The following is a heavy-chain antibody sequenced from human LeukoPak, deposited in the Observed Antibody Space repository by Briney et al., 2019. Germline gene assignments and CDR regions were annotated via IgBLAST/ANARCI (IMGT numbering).Heavy chain of an antibody. Sequence: PGGSLRLSCAASGFSFSTYAMSWVRQAPGKGLEWVSGVNGNGGSTSYADSVKGRFTIFRDNSKSTLYLQMNSLRAEDTAVYYCARSRSGGSLLGYWGQGTLVTVSS. D-gene: IGHD2-15*01. J-gene: IGHJ4*02. CDR3: ARSRSGGSLLGY. CDR2: VNGNGGST. CDR1: GFSFSTYA. V-gene: IGHV3-23*01.